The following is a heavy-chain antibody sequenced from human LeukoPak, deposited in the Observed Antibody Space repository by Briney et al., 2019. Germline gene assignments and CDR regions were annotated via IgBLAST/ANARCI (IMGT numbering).Heavy chain of an antibody. CDR2: LAADGSGT. V-gene: IGHV3-74*01. J-gene: IGHJ4*01. Sequence: PGGSLRLSCAASGFTFSRYAMHWVRQTPGMGLVWVSRLAADGSGTNYADSVKGRFTISRDNAKNTVYLQMSSLRAEDTAVYYCARDGFTGLTTAYLDHWGQGTLVTVSS. CDR3: ARDGFTGLTTAYLDH. D-gene: IGHD1-1*01. CDR1: GFTFSRYA.